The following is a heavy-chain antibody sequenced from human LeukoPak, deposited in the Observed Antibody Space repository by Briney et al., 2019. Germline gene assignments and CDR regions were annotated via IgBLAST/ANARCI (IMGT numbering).Heavy chain of an antibody. CDR2: INHSGST. D-gene: IGHD3-22*01. V-gene: IGHV4-34*01. J-gene: IGHJ4*02. Sequence: SETLSLTCAVYGGSFSGYYWSWIRQPPGKGLEWIGEINHSGSTNYNPSLKSRVTISVDTSKNQSSLKLSSVTAADTAVYYCARIRGTYYYDSSTHLFYFDYWGQGTLVTVSS. CDR3: ARIRGTYYYDSSTHLFYFDY. CDR1: GGSFSGYY.